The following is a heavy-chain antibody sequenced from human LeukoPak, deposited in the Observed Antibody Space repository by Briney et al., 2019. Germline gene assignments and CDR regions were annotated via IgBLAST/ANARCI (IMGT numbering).Heavy chain of an antibody. CDR1: GFTFRSHA. D-gene: IGHD2-21*01. V-gene: IGHV3-23*01. Sequence: GGSLRLSCVGSGFTFRSHAMSWVRQAPEKGLEFVSGIYENGGTTYYADSVKGGFSISRDNSKNTLYLQMDSLRGEDTAVYYCAKDFRIGYSAHFDYWGQGALVTVSS. CDR2: IYENGGTT. CDR3: AKDFRIGYSAHFDY. J-gene: IGHJ4*02.